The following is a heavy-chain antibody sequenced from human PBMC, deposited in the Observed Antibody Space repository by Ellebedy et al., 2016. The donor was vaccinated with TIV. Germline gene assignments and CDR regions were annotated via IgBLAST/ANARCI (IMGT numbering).Heavy chain of an antibody. V-gene: IGHV1-18*01. Sequence: ASVKVSXKASSYTFTNYGISWVRQAPGQGLELMGWISGYNGNTNYAQKLQGRVTMTTDTSTSTAYMELRSLRSDDTAVYYCARFPGPLRRNYYYYMDVWGKGTMVTVSS. J-gene: IGHJ6*03. CDR3: ARFPGPLRRNYYYYMDV. CDR1: SYTFTNYG. CDR2: ISGYNGNT. D-gene: IGHD4-17*01.